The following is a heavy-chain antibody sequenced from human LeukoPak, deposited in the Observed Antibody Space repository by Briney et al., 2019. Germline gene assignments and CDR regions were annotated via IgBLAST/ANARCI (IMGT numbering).Heavy chain of an antibody. CDR3: ARDSAPWTRPLDI. V-gene: IGHV4-31*03. J-gene: IGHJ3*02. CDR2: IYYSGST. Sequence: SETLSPTCTVSGGSISSGGYYWSWIRQHPGKGLEWIGYIYYSGSTYYNPSLKSRVTISVDTSKNQFSLKLSSVTAADTAVYYCARDSAPWTRPLDIWGQGTMVTVSS. CDR1: GGSISSGGYY. D-gene: IGHD1-1*01.